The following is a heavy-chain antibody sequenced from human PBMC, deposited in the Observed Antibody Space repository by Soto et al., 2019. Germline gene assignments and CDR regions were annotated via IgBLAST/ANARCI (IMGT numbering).Heavy chain of an antibody. V-gene: IGHV4-39*01. CDR1: GGSISSSSYY. D-gene: IGHD3-10*01. J-gene: IGHJ2*01. CDR3: ASTYGSGIYWYFDL. Sequence: SETLSLTCTVSGGSISSSSYYWGWIRQPPGKGLEWIGSIYYSGSTYYNPSLKSRVTISVDTSKNQFSLKLSSVTAADTAVYYCASTYGSGIYWYFDLWGRGTLVTVS. CDR2: IYYSGST.